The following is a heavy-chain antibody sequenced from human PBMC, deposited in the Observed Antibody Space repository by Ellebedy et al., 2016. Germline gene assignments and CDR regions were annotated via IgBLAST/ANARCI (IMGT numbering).Heavy chain of an antibody. CDR2: IYYSGTT. D-gene: IGHD3-3*01. V-gene: IGHV4-30-4*01. CDR3: ARETDFWSDSSYFDY. Sequence: SETLSLXXSVSGGSVNSGDYYWSWLRQPPGQGLEWLGYIYYSGTTYYNTSLKSRITISVDTSKNQFSLRLSSVTAADTAVYFCARETDFWSDSSYFDYWGQGILVTISP. J-gene: IGHJ4*02. CDR1: GGSVNSGDYY.